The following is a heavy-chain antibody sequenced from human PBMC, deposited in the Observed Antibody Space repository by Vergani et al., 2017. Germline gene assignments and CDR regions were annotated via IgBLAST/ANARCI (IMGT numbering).Heavy chain of an antibody. V-gene: IGHV3-21*02. CDR2: ISSSSSYM. D-gene: IGHD6-19*01. CDR1: GFTFSSYT. J-gene: IGHJ6*02. Sequence: EMQLVESGGGLVKPGGSLRVSCAASGFTFSSYTMNWVRQAPGKGLEWVSSISSSSSYMYYADSVKVRFTISRDNAKKSLYLQMNSLRAEDTAVYYCARDLSVAGTRGELDYHYYYGMDVWGQGTTVTVSS. CDR3: ARDLSVAGTRGELDYHYYYGMDV.